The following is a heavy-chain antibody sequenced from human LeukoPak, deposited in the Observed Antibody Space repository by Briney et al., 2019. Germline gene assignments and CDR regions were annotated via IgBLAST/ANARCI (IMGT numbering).Heavy chain of an antibody. CDR2: INPNSGGT. V-gene: IGHV1-2*02. Sequence: ASVKVSCKASGYTFTGYYMHWVRQAPGQGLEWMGWINPNSGGTNYAQKFQGRVTMTRDMSTSTVYMELSSLRSEDTAVYYCAREENSSSYNYWGQGTLVTVSS. CDR1: GYTFTGYY. CDR3: AREENSSSYNY. J-gene: IGHJ4*02. D-gene: IGHD6-6*01.